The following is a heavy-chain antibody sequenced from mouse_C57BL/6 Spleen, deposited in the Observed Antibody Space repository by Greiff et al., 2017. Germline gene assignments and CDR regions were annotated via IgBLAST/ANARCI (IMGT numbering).Heavy chain of an antibody. CDR3: ARESPIYYYGSSLAY. D-gene: IGHD1-1*01. CDR1: GYTFTSYW. V-gene: IGHV1-53*01. J-gene: IGHJ3*01. Sequence: VQLQQPGTELVKPGASVKLSCKASGYTFTSYWMHWVKQRPGQGLEWIGNINPSNGGTNYNEKFKSKATLTVDKSSSTAYMHLSSLSSEDSAVYYCARESPIYYYGSSLAYWGQGTLVTVSA. CDR2: INPSNGGT.